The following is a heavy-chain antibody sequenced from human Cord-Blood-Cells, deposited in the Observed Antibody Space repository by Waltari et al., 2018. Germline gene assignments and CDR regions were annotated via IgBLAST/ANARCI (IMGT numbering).Heavy chain of an antibody. CDR1: GGSISSRSYY. CDR2: IYYSGST. J-gene: IGHJ6*02. CDR3: ARGSGSYYYYYYYGMDV. Sequence: QLQLQESGPGLVKPSETLSLTCPVSGGSISSRSYYWGWVRQPPGKGLEWIGRIYYSGSTYYNPSLKSRVTISVDTSKNQFPLKLSSVTAADTAVYYCARGSGSYYYYYYYGMDVWGQGTTVTVSS. D-gene: IGHD1-26*01. V-gene: IGHV4-39*01.